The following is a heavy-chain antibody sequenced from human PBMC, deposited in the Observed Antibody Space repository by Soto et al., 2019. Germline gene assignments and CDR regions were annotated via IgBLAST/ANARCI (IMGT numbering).Heavy chain of an antibody. CDR1: GFTFSSYG. V-gene: IGHV3-33*01. D-gene: IGHD5-12*01. CDR3: ARDLRGGHSGYGGPADYYYYYGMDV. Sequence: GGSLRLSCAASGFTFSSYGMHWVRQAPGKGLEWVAVIWYDGSNKYYADSVKGRFTISRDNSKNTLYLQMNSLRAEDTAVYYCARDLRGGHSGYGGPADYYYYYGMDVWGQGTTVTVSS. J-gene: IGHJ6*02. CDR2: IWYDGSNK.